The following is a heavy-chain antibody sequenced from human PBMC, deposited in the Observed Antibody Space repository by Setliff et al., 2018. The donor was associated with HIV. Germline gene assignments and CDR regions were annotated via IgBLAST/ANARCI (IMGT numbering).Heavy chain of an antibody. CDR2: IYHSVNT. Sequence: PSVTLSLTCAVSGGSISSDNWWTWLRQPPGKGLEWLGNIYHSVNTYYNPSLKSRVTISADATKNQFSLKLTSVTAADTAVYYCASIWFGESKPLDSWGQGMLVTVSS. CDR1: GGSISSDNW. J-gene: IGHJ4*02. D-gene: IGHD3-10*01. V-gene: IGHV4-4*02. CDR3: ASIWFGESKPLDS.